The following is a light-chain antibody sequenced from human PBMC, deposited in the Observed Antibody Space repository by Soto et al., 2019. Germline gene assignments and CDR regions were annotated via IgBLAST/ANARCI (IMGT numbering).Light chain of an antibody. CDR3: CSYTTSNTRQIV. CDR1: SSDVGGYNY. J-gene: IGLJ1*01. Sequence: QSVLTQPASVSGSPGQSITISCTGTSSDVGGYNYVSWYQQHPGKAPKFMIYDVSSRPSGVSNRFSGSKSRNTASLTISGLQAEDEADYYCCSYTTSNTRQIVFGTGTKVTVL. CDR2: DVS. V-gene: IGLV2-14*03.